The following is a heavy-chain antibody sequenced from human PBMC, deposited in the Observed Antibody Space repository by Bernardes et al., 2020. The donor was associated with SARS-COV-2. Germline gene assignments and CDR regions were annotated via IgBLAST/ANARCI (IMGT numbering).Heavy chain of an antibody. Sequence: ASVKVSCKVSGYTLTELSMHWVRQAPGKGPEWRGGFDPEDGETIYAQKFQGRVTMTEDTSTDTAYMELSSLRSEDTAVYYCATASPQQLGPHWFDPWGQGTLVTVSS. J-gene: IGHJ5*02. CDR3: ATASPQQLGPHWFDP. V-gene: IGHV1-24*01. CDR2: FDPEDGET. CDR1: GYTLTELS. D-gene: IGHD6-13*01.